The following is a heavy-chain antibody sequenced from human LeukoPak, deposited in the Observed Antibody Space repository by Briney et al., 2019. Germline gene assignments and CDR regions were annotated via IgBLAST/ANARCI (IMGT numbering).Heavy chain of an antibody. Sequence: SGGSLRLSCEASGFTFSNYSMNWVRQAPGKGLEWVSYIRSSSTTIYYADSVKGRFTISRDNSKNTLYLQMNSLRAEDTAVYYCAKDVVVVAATGNYFDYWGQGTLVTVSS. CDR2: IRSSSTTI. J-gene: IGHJ4*02. CDR1: GFTFSNYS. CDR3: AKDVVVVAATGNYFDY. D-gene: IGHD2-15*01. V-gene: IGHV3-48*01.